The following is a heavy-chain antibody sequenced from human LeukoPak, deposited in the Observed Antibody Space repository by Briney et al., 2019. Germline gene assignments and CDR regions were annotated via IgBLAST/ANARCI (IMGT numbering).Heavy chain of an antibody. CDR1: GFTFSSYW. CDR2: IIPGGSES. CDR3: ARPTMVRGVIVGDYYYYYSMDV. J-gene: IGHJ6*03. V-gene: IGHV3-7*01. D-gene: IGHD3-10*01. Sequence: GSLRLSCVASGFTFSSYWRSWVRRAPGKGLEWVADIIPGGSESYYVDSVKGGFTFARDNAKRSLYLQMNILRAGEAAVYYCARPTMVRGVIVGDYYYYYSMDVWGKGTTVIVSS.